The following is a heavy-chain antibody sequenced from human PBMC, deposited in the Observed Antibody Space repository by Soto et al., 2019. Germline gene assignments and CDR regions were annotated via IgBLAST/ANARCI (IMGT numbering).Heavy chain of an antibody. V-gene: IGHV3-21*01. J-gene: IGHJ4*02. CDR3: ARVLGPNGGSGSPG. Sequence: VGSLRLSCASSVFTFSSYSMNCVRHAPGKGLEWVSSISSSSSYIYYADSVKGRFTISRDNAKNSLYLQMNSLRAEDTAVYYCARVLGPNGGSGSPGWGKGTLLTVSS. D-gene: IGHD3-10*01. CDR1: VFTFSSYS. CDR2: ISSSSSYI.